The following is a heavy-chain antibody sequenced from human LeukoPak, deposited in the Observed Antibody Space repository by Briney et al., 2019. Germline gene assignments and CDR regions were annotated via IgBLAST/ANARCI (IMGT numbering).Heavy chain of an antibody. D-gene: IGHD3-10*01. CDR2: VNTNSGGT. CDR3: ARGRGGTIIRGYLDS. CDR1: GYTFTNFD. V-gene: IGHV1-8*01. J-gene: IGHJ4*02. Sequence: ASVKVSCKASGYTFTNFDIMWVRQATGQGLEWMGWVNTNSGGTGYAQKFQGRVSMTRDTSIGTAYMELSSLRSEDTAIYYCARGRGGTIIRGYLDSWGQGTPVSVSS.